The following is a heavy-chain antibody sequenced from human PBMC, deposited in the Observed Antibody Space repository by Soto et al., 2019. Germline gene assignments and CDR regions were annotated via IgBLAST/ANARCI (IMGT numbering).Heavy chain of an antibody. J-gene: IGHJ6*02. Sequence: EVQLVESGGGLVQPGRSLRLSCAASGFTFDDYAMHWVRQAPGKGLEWVSGISWNSGSIGYADSVKGRFTISRDNAKNSLYLQMNSLRAEDTALYYCAKAYYGMDVWGQGTMVTVSS. CDR1: GFTFDDYA. V-gene: IGHV3-9*01. CDR2: ISWNSGSI. CDR3: AKAYYGMDV.